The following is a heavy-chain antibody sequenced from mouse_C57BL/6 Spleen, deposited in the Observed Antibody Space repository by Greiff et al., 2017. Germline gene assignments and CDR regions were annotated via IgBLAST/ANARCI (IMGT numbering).Heavy chain of an antibody. D-gene: IGHD1-1*01. V-gene: IGHV1-52*01. CDR1: GYTFTSYW. CDR3: ARGGYGSFFDV. CDR2: IDPSDSET. Sequence: VQLQESGAELVRPGSSVKLSCKASGYTFTSYWMHWVKQRPIQGLEWIGNIDPSDSETHYNQKFKDKATLTVDKSSSTAYMQLSSLTSEDSAVYYCARGGYGSFFDVWGTGTTVTVSS. J-gene: IGHJ1*03.